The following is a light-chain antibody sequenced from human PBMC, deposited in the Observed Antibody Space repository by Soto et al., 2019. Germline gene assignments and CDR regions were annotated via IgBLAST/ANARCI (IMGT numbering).Light chain of an antibody. CDR1: QSFNSIY. Sequence: EIVLTQSPGTLSLSPGERATLSCRASQSFNSIYLAWYQQKPGQAPRLLIYGASSRATGIPDRFSGSGSGTDFTLTISSLEPEDFAIYYCQQRRNWPPTFGQGTKVDIK. V-gene: IGKV3D-20*02. CDR3: QQRRNWPPT. CDR2: GAS. J-gene: IGKJ1*01.